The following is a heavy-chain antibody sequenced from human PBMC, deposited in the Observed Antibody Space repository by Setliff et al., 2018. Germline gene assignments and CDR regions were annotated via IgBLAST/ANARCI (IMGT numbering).Heavy chain of an antibody. CDR1: GFSFSSAW. CDR2: IKNKVDGGTI. D-gene: IGHD3-22*01. CDR3: TKRALYDGSAVWAFDI. V-gene: IGHV3-15*01. J-gene: IGHJ3*02. Sequence: GGSLRLSCAASGFSFSSAWMNWVRQAPGKGLEWVGRIKNKVDGGTIDYAAPVKGRFTISRDDSKNTLYLQMNSLRAEDTAVYYCTKRALYDGSAVWAFDIWGQGTMVTVSS.